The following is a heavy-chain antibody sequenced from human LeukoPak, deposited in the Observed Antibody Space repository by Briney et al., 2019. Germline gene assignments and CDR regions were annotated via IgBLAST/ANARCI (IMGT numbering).Heavy chain of an antibody. D-gene: IGHD2-2*01. CDR2: VYSTGHT. CDR3: ARHPNTYYCSSTSFYYYYCMDV. CDR1: GDSLCY. Sequence: SETLSVSCTVSGDSLCYWGWIRQPPGKGLEWIWSVYSTGHTNYNPSLKSRVTISVDTSKNQFSLKLSSVTAADTAVYYCARHPNTYYCSSTSFYYYYCMDVWGKGTTVTVSS. J-gene: IGHJ6*03. V-gene: IGHV4-39*01.